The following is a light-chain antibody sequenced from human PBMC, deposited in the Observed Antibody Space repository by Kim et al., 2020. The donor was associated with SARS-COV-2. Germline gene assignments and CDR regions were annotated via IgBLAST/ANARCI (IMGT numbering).Light chain of an antibody. CDR2: EVS. V-gene: IGLV2-8*01. CDR1: SSDVGGYNY. Sequence: QSVTSSCTGTSSDVGGYNYVSWHQQHPGKAPKLMIYEVSKRPSGVPDRFSGSKSGNTASLTVSGLQAEDEADYYCSSYAGSNNLGVFGTGTKVTVL. CDR3: SSYAGSNNLGV. J-gene: IGLJ1*01.